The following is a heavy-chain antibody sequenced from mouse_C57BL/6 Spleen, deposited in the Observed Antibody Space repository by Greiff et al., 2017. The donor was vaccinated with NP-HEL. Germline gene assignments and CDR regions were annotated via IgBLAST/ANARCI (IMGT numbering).Heavy chain of an antibody. CDR3: ARDKALEYYFDY. J-gene: IGHJ2*01. V-gene: IGHV5-4*01. CDR2: LSDGGSYT. Sequence: EVKVVESGGGLVKPGGSLTLSCAASGFTFSSYALSWVRQTPEKRLEWVATLSDGGSYTYYPDNVKGRFTISRDNAKNNLYLQMSHLKSEDTAMYYCARDKALEYYFDYWGKGTTLTVSS. CDR1: GFTFSSYA.